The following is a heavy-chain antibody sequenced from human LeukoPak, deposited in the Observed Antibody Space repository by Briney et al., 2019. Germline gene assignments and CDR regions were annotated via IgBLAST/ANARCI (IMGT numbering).Heavy chain of an antibody. V-gene: IGHV3-23*01. CDR1: GFTFSSYA. Sequence: GGSLRLSCAASGFTFSSYAMSWVRQAPGKGLERVSAISGSGGSTYYADSVKGRFTISRDNSKNTLYLQMNSLRAEDTAVYYCAKARFYDNSVYSPVDYWGQETLVTVSS. CDR3: AKARFYDNSVYSPVDY. J-gene: IGHJ4*02. CDR2: ISGSGGST. D-gene: IGHD3-22*01.